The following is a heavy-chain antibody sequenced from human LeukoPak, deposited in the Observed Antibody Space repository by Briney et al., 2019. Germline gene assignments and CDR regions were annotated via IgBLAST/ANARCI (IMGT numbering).Heavy chain of an antibody. CDR1: GFIFGNDA. V-gene: IGHV3-33*01. Sequence: GGSLRLSCAASGFIFGNDAMHWVRQAPGKGLEWVAFIWFDGSNKHYADSVKGRFTISRDNSEDTLYLQMNSLRAEDTAVYYCVRDPSGSGFAFDSWGQGALVTVSS. J-gene: IGHJ4*02. CDR2: IWFDGSNK. CDR3: VRDPSGSGFAFDS. D-gene: IGHD1-1*01.